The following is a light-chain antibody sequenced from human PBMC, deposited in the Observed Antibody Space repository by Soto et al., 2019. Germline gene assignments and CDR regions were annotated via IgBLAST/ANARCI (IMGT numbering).Light chain of an antibody. V-gene: IGKV3-11*01. CDR2: DAS. CDR1: QSVSSY. CDR3: QQRSSWPPYT. J-gene: IGKJ2*01. Sequence: EIVLTQSPATLSLSPGERATLSCRASQSVSSYLAWYQQKPGQAPRLLIYDASNRATGIPARFSGSGSGPDFTLTISSLEPEDFAVYYCQQRSSWPPYTFGPGTRLQIK.